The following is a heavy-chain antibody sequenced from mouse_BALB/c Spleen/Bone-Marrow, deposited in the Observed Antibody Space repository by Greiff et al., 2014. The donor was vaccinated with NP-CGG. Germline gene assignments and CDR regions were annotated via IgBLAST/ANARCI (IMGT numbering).Heavy chain of an antibody. D-gene: IGHD2-3*01. CDR2: ISSGGST. V-gene: IGHV5-6-5*01. CDR3: ARVDDGYYVRALAY. CDR1: GFTLSSYA. Sequence: VQLKQSGGGVVKPGGSLKLYCAASGFTLSSYAMSWVRQTPEKRLEWVASISSGGSTYYPDSVKGRFTISRDNARNILYLQMSSLRSEDTAMYYCARVDDGYYVRALAYSGQPTSVTVPS. J-gene: IGHJ4*01.